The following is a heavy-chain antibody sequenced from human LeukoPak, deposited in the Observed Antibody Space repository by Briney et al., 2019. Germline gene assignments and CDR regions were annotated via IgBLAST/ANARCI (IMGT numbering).Heavy chain of an antibody. CDR1: GGSISNYY. D-gene: IGHD3-10*01. Sequence: SETLSLTCSVSGGSISNYYWNWIRQPAGKGLAWIGHIYTSGTTNRNPSLKSRVTISVDTSKNQFSLKLSSVTAADTAVYYCARHGSGSYYSFDYWGQGTLVTVSS. CDR3: ARHGSGSYYSFDY. J-gene: IGHJ4*02. V-gene: IGHV4-4*07. CDR2: IYTSGTT.